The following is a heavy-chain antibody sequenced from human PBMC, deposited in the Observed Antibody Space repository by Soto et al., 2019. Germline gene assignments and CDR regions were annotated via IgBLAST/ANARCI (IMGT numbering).Heavy chain of an antibody. CDR2: IIPIFGTA. CDR1: GGTFSSYA. Sequence: SVKVSCKASGGTFSSYAISWVRQAPGQGLEWMGGIIPIFGTANYAQKFQGRVTITADESTSTAYMELSSLRSEDTAVYYCASGVAWGSYYYYYGMDVWGQGTTVTVSS. CDR3: ASGVAWGSYYYYYGMDV. V-gene: IGHV1-69*13. D-gene: IGHD3-16*01. J-gene: IGHJ6*02.